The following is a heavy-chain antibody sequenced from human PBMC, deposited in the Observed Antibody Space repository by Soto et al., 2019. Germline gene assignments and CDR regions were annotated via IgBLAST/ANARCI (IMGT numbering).Heavy chain of an antibody. D-gene: IGHD3-22*01. CDR2: INPSGGST. J-gene: IGHJ3*02. CDR1: GYTFTSYY. CDR3: GRSQYHYDTRGLYDAVDI. Sequence: ASVKVSCKASGYTFTSYYIHWVRQAPGQGLEWMGIINPSGGSTTYAEIFQGRVTMTRDTSTNTVNMELSSLRSEDTAVYYCGRSQYHYDTRGLYDAVDIWGQGTMVTVSS. V-gene: IGHV1-46*01.